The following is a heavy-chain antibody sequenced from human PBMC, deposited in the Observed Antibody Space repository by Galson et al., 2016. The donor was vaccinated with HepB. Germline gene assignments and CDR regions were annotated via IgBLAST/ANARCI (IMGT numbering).Heavy chain of an antibody. CDR1: GFTFRYSW. CDR2: IDSAGTGN. J-gene: IGHJ4*02. D-gene: IGHD2-15*01. Sequence: SLRLSCAASGFTFRYSWTHWVRQAPGEGLIWVAHIDSAGTGNLYTDSVRGRFIVSRDNARNTLSLRLTGLRAEDTAVYYCARDHGGLGPTTIDYWGQGTLVTVSS. CDR3: ARDHGGLGPTTIDY. V-gene: IGHV3-74*01.